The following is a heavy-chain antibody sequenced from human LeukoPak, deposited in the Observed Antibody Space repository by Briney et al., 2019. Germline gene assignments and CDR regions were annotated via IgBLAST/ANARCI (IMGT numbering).Heavy chain of an antibody. V-gene: IGHV1-46*01. CDR2: INPSGGST. J-gene: IGHJ4*02. D-gene: IGHD3-16*01. Sequence: ASVKVSCKASGGTFSSYAISWVRQAPGQGLEWMGIINPSGGSTSYAQKFQGRVTMTRDTSTSTVYMELSSLRSEDTAVYYCAREIRGIGSRRRGYFDYWGQGTLVTVSS. CDR1: GGTFSSYA. CDR3: AREIRGIGSRRRGYFDY.